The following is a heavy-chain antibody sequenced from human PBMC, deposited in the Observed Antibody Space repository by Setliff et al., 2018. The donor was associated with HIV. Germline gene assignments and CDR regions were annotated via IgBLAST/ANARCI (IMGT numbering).Heavy chain of an antibody. D-gene: IGHD3-3*01. CDR1: GGSITGHS. V-gene: IGHV4-59*11. CDR2: IDHSETT. Sequence: SETLSLTCTVSGGSITGHSWSWIRQPPGKVLEWIGYIDHSETTNYNPSLKSRLSISIDTSKTQFSLNLSSVTAADTAVYYCARTTVRDFGLVIINFDQWGRGTLVTVSS. J-gene: IGHJ4*02. CDR3: ARTTVRDFGLVIINFDQ.